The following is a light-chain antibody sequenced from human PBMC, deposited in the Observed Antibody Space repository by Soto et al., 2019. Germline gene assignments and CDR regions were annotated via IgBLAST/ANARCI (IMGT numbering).Light chain of an antibody. Sequence: DIPMTQSPSSLSASVGDRVTITCRASQSISSYLNWYQQKPGKAPKLLIYAASSLQSGVPSRFSGSGSGTDFTLTISSLQPEDFATYYCQESYSTPVTFDQGTRLEMK. V-gene: IGKV1-39*01. CDR2: AAS. CDR1: QSISSY. J-gene: IGKJ5*01. CDR3: QESYSTPVT.